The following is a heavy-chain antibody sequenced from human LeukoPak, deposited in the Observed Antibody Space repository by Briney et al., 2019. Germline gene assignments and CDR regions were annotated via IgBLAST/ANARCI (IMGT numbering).Heavy chain of an antibody. Sequence: PSQTLSLTCAVSGGSISSGGYSWSWIRQPAGKGLEWIGRIYISGSGSTSYNPSLKSRVTMSVDTSKNQFSLKLSSVTAADTAVYYCARDKRVAVAGTYIYYYYMDVWGNGTTVTISS. D-gene: IGHD6-19*01. CDR2: IYISGSGST. CDR1: GGSISSGGYS. V-gene: IGHV4-61*02. CDR3: ARDKRVAVAGTYIYYYYMDV. J-gene: IGHJ6*03.